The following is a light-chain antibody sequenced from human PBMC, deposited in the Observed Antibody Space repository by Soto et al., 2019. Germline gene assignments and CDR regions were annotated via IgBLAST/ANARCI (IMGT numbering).Light chain of an antibody. CDR2: GNN. CDR3: QSYDSTLSGSV. CDR1: SSNIGARFE. Sequence: QSALTQPPSVSGTPGQRVTISCTGSSSNIGARFEVNWYQQRPGTAPKLLVYGNNNRPSGVPDRFSGSKSGTSASLAITGLQAEDEADYYCQSYDSTLSGSVFGGGTKLTVL. J-gene: IGLJ2*01. V-gene: IGLV1-40*01.